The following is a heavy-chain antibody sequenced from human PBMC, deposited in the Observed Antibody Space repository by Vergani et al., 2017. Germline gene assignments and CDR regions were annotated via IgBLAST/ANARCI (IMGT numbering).Heavy chain of an antibody. V-gene: IGHV3-74*01. CDR1: GFTFSRHW. D-gene: IGHD4-17*01. CDR2: VNPEGTNT. Sequence: EVQLVESGGGLVQPGGSLRLSCAASGFTFSRHWMHWVRQAPGKGLVWVSRVNPEGTNTPYADSVKGRFTISRDNAKNMMYLQLNSLRDEDTAVYYCAKDGRENSDYGYFDYWGQGTLVTVSS. CDR3: AKDGRENSDYGYFDY. J-gene: IGHJ4*02.